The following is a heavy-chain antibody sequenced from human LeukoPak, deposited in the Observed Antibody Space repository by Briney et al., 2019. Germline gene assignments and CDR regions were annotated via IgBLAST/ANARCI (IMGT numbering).Heavy chain of an antibody. CDR2: VLYSGSG. Sequence: SETLSFTCTVSGGSISSYYWNWIRQSPGKGLEWIGYVLYSGSGDYNPSLKSRVTILIDTSKNQFSLKLSSVTTADTAVYYCARSFVSSIAARHWYFDLWGRGTRVTVSS. J-gene: IGHJ2*01. D-gene: IGHD6-6*01. CDR3: ARSFVSSIAARHWYFDL. V-gene: IGHV4-59*01. CDR1: GGSISSYY.